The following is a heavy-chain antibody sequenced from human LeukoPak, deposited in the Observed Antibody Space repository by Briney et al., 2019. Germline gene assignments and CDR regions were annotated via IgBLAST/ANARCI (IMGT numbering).Heavy chain of an antibody. CDR1: GYTFTSYD. V-gene: IGHV1-8*01. CDR2: MNPNSGNR. D-gene: IGHD4-17*01. J-gene: IGHJ4*02. Sequence: ASVKVSCKASGYTFTSYDINWVGQATGQGLEWMGWMNPNSGNRGYAQKFQGRVTMTRNTYISKAYMEMSSLRSEDTAVYYCARGPHYGDYVGLEYWGQGTLVTVSS. CDR3: ARGPHYGDYVGLEY.